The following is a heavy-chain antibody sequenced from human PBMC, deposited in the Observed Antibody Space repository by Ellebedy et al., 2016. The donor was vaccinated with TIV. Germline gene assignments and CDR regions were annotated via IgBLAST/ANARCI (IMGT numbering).Heavy chain of an antibody. J-gene: IGHJ6*02. CDR3: ARGQESRRITMVRGVIPYYGMDV. V-gene: IGHV1-18*01. D-gene: IGHD3-10*01. Sequence: ASVKVSCXASGYTFTSYGISWVRQAPGQGLEWMGWISAYNGNTNYAQKLQGRVTMTTDTSTSTAYMELRSLRSDDTAVYYCARGQESRRITMVRGVIPYYGMDVWGQGTTVTVSS. CDR2: ISAYNGNT. CDR1: GYTFTSYG.